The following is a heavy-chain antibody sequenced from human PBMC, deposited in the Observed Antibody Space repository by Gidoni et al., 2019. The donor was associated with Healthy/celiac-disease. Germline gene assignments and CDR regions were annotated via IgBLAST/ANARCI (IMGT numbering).Heavy chain of an antibody. D-gene: IGHD5-18*01. CDR3: AREGLWLPLYYYGMDV. J-gene: IGHJ6*02. CDR1: GFTFSRYS. Sequence: EVQLVESGGGLVKPGGSLRLSCAASGFTFSRYSMNWVRQAPGKGLGWVSSISSSSSYIYYADSVKGRFTISRDNAKNSLYLQMNSLRAEDTAVYYCAREGLWLPLYYYGMDVWGQGTTVTVSS. V-gene: IGHV3-21*01. CDR2: ISSSSSYI.